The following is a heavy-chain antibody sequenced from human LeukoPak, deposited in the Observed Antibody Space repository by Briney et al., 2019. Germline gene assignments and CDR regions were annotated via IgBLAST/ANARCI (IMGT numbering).Heavy chain of an antibody. Sequence: GGSLRLSCAASGFTFSSYAMSWVRQVPGKGLEWVAAIWFDGIKKYYADSVKGRLTISRDNSKNTLYLQMNSLRAEDTAVYYCARDLEDSSPFGAFDMWGQGTMVTVSS. D-gene: IGHD3-22*01. CDR1: GFTFSSYA. J-gene: IGHJ3*02. V-gene: IGHV3-33*08. CDR3: ARDLEDSSPFGAFDM. CDR2: IWFDGIKK.